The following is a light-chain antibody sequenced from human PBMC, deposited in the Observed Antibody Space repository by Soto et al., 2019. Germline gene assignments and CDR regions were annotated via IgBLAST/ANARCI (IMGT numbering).Light chain of an antibody. J-gene: IGKJ4*01. Sequence: EIVLTQSPATLSLSPGERATLSCRASQSVTNYSVWYQQKPGQAPRLLLYDEFNRATAIPARVSGSGSGTDCTITINSREPEGVAGSYCQQRSSWAITFGGGNKVEIK. V-gene: IGKV3-11*01. CDR1: QSVTNY. CDR2: DEF. CDR3: QQRSSWAIT.